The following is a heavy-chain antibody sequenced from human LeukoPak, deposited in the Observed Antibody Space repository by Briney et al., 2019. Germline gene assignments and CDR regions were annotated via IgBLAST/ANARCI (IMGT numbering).Heavy chain of an antibody. CDR1: GFTFSSYW. CDR2: IKQDGSEK. CDR3: ARGPRQRDYGDYGNY. V-gene: IGHV3-7*01. D-gene: IGHD4-17*01. Sequence: GGSLRLSCAASGFTFSSYWMSWVRQAPGKGLEWVANIKQDGSEKYYVYSVKGRFTISRDNAKNSLYLQMNSLRAEDTAVYYCARGPRQRDYGDYGNYWGQGTLVTVSS. J-gene: IGHJ4*02.